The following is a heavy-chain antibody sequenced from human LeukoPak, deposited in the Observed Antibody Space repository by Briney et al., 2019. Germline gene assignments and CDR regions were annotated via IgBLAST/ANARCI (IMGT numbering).Heavy chain of an antibody. D-gene: IGHD6-19*01. CDR1: GFTFSSYE. Sequence: VGSLRLSCAASGFTFSSYEMNWVRQAPGKGLEWVSYISSSGSTIYYADSVKGRFTISRDNAKNSLYLQMNSLRAEDTAVYYCARDIGGWDHTQSDYWGQGTLVTVSS. V-gene: IGHV3-48*03. J-gene: IGHJ4*02. CDR3: ARDIGGWDHTQSDY. CDR2: ISSSGSTI.